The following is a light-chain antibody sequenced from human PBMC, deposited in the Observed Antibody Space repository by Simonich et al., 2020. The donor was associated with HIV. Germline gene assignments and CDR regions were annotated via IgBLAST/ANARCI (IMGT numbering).Light chain of an antibody. Sequence: DIVMTQSPLSLPVTPGEPASISCRSSQSLLHSNGYNYLDWYLQKPGQSPQLLIYLGSNRASGGPDRVSGSGSGTDFTLKISRVEAEDVGLYYCMQALETPFTFGPGTKVDIK. CDR2: LGS. CDR1: QSLLHSNGYNY. J-gene: IGKJ3*01. CDR3: MQALETPFT. V-gene: IGKV2-28*01.